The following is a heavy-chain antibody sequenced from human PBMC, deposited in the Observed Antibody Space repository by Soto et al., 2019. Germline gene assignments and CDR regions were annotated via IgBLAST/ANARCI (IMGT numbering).Heavy chain of an antibody. CDR3: AKNRYYYDSPTENYFDY. Sequence: GGSLRLSCAASGFTFSSYGMHWVRQAPGKGLEWVAVISYDGSNKYYADSVKGRFTISRDNSKNTLYLQMNSLRAEDTAVYYCAKNRYYYDSPTENYFDYWGQGTLVTVSS. D-gene: IGHD3-22*01. V-gene: IGHV3-30*18. CDR2: ISYDGSNK. J-gene: IGHJ4*02. CDR1: GFTFSSYG.